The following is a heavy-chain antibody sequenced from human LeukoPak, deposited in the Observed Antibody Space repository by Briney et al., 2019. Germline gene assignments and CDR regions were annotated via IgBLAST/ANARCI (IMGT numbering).Heavy chain of an antibody. J-gene: IGHJ5*02. CDR3: ARGGYSYDNWFDP. Sequence: SETLSLTCAVSGGSISSYYWSWIRQPPGKGLEWIGYIYYSGSTNYNPSLKSRVTISVDTSKNQFSLKLSSVTAADTAVYYCARGGYSYDNWFDPWGQGTLVTVSS. V-gene: IGHV4-59*01. CDR2: IYYSGST. D-gene: IGHD5-18*01. CDR1: GGSISSYY.